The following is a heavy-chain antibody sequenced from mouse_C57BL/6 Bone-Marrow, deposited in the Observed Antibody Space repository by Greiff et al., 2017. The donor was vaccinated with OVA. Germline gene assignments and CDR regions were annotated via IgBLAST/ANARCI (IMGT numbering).Heavy chain of an antibody. J-gene: IGHJ2*01. D-gene: IGHD2-14*01. Sequence: EVHLVESGGGLVKPGGSLKLSCAASGFTFSSYAMSWVRQTPEKRLEWVATISDGGSYTYYPDNVKGRFTISRDNAKNNLYLQMSHLKSEDTAMYYCAREGRYPLHFDYWGQGTTLTVSS. CDR3: AREGRYPLHFDY. CDR2: ISDGGSYT. V-gene: IGHV5-4*01. CDR1: GFTFSSYA.